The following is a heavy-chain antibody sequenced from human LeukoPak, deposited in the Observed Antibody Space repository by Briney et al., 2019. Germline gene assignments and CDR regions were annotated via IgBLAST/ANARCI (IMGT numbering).Heavy chain of an antibody. V-gene: IGHV4-39*07. CDR2: IYYSGST. D-gene: IGHD1-26*01. CDR1: GGSISSSSYY. Sequence: SETLSLTCTVSGGSISSSSYYWGWTRQPPGKGLEWIGSIYYSGSTYYNPSLKSRVTISVDTSKNQFSLKLSSATAADTAVYYCARMGGVVLGGYYFDYWGQGTLVTVSS. J-gene: IGHJ4*02. CDR3: ARMGGVVLGGYYFDY.